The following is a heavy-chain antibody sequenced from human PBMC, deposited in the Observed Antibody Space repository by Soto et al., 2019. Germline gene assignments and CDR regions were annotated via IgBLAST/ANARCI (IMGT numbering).Heavy chain of an antibody. V-gene: IGHV4-39*01. D-gene: IGHD6-13*01. CDR3: ARLKLIAAAGEFDY. CDR1: GGSISSSSYY. CDR2: IYYSGST. J-gene: IGHJ4*02. Sequence: SETLSLTCTVSGGSISSSSYYWGWIRQPPGKGLEWIGSIYYSGSTYYNPSLKSRVTISVDTSKNQFSLKLSSVTAADTAVYCCARLKLIAAAGEFDYWGQGTLVTVSS.